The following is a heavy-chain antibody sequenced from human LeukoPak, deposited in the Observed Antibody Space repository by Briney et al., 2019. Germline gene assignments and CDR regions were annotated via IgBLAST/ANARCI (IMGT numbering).Heavy chain of an antibody. CDR2: ISAYNGNT. CDR1: GYTFTSYG. J-gene: IGHJ3*02. D-gene: IGHD6-19*01. Sequence: ASVKVSCKASGYTFTSYGISWVRQAPGQGLEWMGWISAYNGNTNYAQKLQGRVTMTTDTSTSTAYMELSSLRSEDTAVYYCATVLAVAVNGAFDIWGQGTMVTVSS. V-gene: IGHV1-18*01. CDR3: ATVLAVAVNGAFDI.